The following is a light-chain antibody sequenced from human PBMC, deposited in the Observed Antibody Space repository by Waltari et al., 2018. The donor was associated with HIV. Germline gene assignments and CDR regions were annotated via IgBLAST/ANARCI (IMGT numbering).Light chain of an antibody. CDR2: LGS. J-gene: IGKJ2*03. V-gene: IGKV2-28*01. CDR3: MQALQTPYS. Sequence: DIVMTQPPLSLPVTPGEPASISCRSSQSLLHSNGYNYLDWYLQKPGQSPQLLIFLGSNRASGVPDRFSGSGSGTDFTLKISRVEAEDVGVYYCMQALQTPYSFGQRTKLEIK. CDR1: QSLLHSNGYNY.